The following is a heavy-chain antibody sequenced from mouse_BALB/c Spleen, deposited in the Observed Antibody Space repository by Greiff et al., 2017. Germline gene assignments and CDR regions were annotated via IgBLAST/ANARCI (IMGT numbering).Heavy chain of an antibody. D-gene: IGHD1-2*01. CDR1: GDSITSGY. J-gene: IGHJ2*01. CDR3: ARWTNSLLRIFDY. Sequence: EVKVVESGPSLVKPSQTLSLTCSVTGDSITSGYWNWIRKFPGNKLEYMGYISYSGSTYYNPSLKSRISITRDTSKNQYYLQLNSVTTEDTATYYCARWTNSLLRIFDYWGQGTTLTVSS. V-gene: IGHV3-8*02. CDR2: ISYSGST.